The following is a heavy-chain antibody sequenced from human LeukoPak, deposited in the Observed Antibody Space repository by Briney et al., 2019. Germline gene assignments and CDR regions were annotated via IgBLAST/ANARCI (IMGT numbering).Heavy chain of an antibody. V-gene: IGHV4-34*01. CDR2: INHSGST. CDR1: GGSFSGYY. D-gene: IGHD2-2*02. J-gene: IGHJ5*02. CDR3: ATVVPAAISWFDP. Sequence: SETLSLTCAVYGGSFSGYYWSWIRQPPGKGLEWIGEINHSGSTNYNPPLKSRVTISVDTSKNQFSLKLSSVTAADTAVYYCATVVPAAISWFDPWGQGTLVTVSS.